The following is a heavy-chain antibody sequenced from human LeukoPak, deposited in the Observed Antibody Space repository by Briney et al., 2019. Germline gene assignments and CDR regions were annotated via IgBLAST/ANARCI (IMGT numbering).Heavy chain of an antibody. J-gene: IGHJ4*02. V-gene: IGHV3-74*01. CDR3: ARVIYSGWQGELSG. Sequence: GGSLRLSCAASGFTFSGYWMHWVRQAPGKGLVWVSRINSDGSTTSYADSVMGRFTISRDNAKNTLYLQMNSLRAEDTAVYYCARVIYSGWQGELSGWGQGTLVTVPS. D-gene: IGHD6-19*01. CDR1: GFTFSGYW. CDR2: INSDGSTT.